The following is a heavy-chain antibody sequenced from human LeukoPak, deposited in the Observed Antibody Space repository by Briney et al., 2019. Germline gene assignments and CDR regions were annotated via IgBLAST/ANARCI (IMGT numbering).Heavy chain of an antibody. CDR1: GYTLTSYG. J-gene: IGHJ4*02. V-gene: IGHV1-18*01. D-gene: IGHD1-26*01. Sequence: ASVKVSCKASGYTLTSYGISWVRQAPGQGLEWMGWISTYSGDTNFAQKLQGRVTMTTDTSTSTAYMELRSLRSDDTAVYYCARDSGGSNFDYWGQGTLVTVSS. CDR2: ISTYSGDT. CDR3: ARDSGGSNFDY.